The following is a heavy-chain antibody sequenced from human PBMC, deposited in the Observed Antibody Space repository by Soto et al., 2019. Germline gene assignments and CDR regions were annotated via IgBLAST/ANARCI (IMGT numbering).Heavy chain of an antibody. CDR3: ARGIVVRGQGWFDP. CDR1: GYTFTGYY. CDR2: INPNSGDT. J-gene: IGHJ5*02. D-gene: IGHD2-15*01. Sequence: ASVKVSCKASGYTFTGYYIHWVRQAPGQGLEWMGWINPNSGDTNLAQKFQGRVTMTRDTSISTTYMELSRLASDDTAAYFCARGIVVRGQGWFDPWGQGTLVTVSS. V-gene: IGHV1-2*02.